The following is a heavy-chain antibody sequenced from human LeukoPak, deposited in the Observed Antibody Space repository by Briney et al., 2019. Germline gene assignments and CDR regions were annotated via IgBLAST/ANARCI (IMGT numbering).Heavy chain of an antibody. Sequence: GGSLRLSCAASGFTVSSNYMNWVRQAPGKGLEWFSVIYSGGSTYYADSVKGRFTISRDNSKNTLYLQMNSLRAEDTAVYYCAREPYGGNLYYFDYWGQGTLVTVSS. CDR3: AREPYGGNLYYFDY. J-gene: IGHJ4*02. D-gene: IGHD4-23*01. CDR2: IYSGGST. CDR1: GFTVSSNY. V-gene: IGHV3-53*01.